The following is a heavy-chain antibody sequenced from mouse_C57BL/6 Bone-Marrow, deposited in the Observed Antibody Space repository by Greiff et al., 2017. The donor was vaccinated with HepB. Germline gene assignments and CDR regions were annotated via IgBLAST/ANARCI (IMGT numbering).Heavy chain of an antibody. V-gene: IGHV1-5*01. J-gene: IGHJ4*01. Sequence: EVQLQQSGTVLARPGASVKMSCTTSGYTFTSYWMHWVKQRPGQGLEWIGAIYPGNSDTSYNQKFKGKAKLTADTSASTAYMELSSLTNEDSAVYYCTKTPCYYGSSYAMDYWGQGTSVTVS. CDR2: IYPGNSDT. CDR1: GYTFTSYW. CDR3: TKTPCYYGSSYAMDY. D-gene: IGHD1-1*01.